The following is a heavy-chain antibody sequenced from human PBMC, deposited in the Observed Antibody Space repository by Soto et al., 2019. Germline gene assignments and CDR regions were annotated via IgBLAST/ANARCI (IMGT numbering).Heavy chain of an antibody. CDR2: IYSSGNT. Sequence: QVQLQESGPGLVKPSETLSLTCTVSGGSISGYYWSWIRQPPGKGLEWIGYIYSSGNTNYNPSLMSRVTTSVASSKNLCSLTLGAVAAADTAVYYCARDRGSSLDYWGQGTLVTVSS. CDR3: ARDRGSSLDY. D-gene: IGHD6-13*01. J-gene: IGHJ4*02. CDR1: GGSISGYY. V-gene: IGHV4-59*01.